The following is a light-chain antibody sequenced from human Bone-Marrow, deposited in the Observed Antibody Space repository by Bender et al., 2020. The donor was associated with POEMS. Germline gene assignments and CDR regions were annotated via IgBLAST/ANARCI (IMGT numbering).Light chain of an antibody. CDR1: ALPKKY. CDR2: EDT. Sequence: SYELTQPPSVSVSPGHSARITCSGDALPKKYAYWYQQESGQAPVLVIYEDTKRPSGIPERFSGSSSGTMATLTISGAQVEDEADYYCYSTDSTGNPLFGGGTKLTVL. V-gene: IGLV3-10*01. J-gene: IGLJ2*01. CDR3: YSTDSTGNPL.